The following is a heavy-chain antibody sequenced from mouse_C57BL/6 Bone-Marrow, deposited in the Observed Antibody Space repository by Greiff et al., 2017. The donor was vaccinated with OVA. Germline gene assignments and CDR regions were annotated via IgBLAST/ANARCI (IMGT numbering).Heavy chain of an antibody. D-gene: IGHD1-1*01. J-gene: IGHJ2*01. Sequence: EVQLQQSGPELVKPGASVKISCKASGYTFTDYYMNWVKQSHGKSLEWIGDINPNNGGTSYNQKFKGKATLTVDKSSSTAYMQLSSLTSEDSAVYFCARIITFPFDYWGQGTTLTVSS. V-gene: IGHV1-26*01. CDR2: INPNNGGT. CDR1: GYTFTDYY. CDR3: ARIITFPFDY.